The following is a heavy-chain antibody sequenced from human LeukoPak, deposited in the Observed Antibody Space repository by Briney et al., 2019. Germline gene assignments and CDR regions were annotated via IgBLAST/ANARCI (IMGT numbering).Heavy chain of an antibody. J-gene: IGHJ4*02. V-gene: IGHV3-23*01. CDR3: AKASPYYDILTGYYYYFDY. D-gene: IGHD3-9*01. CDR2: VSVSADST. Sequence: SGGSLRLSCAASGFTFSSNAMSWVRQAPGKGLEWVSAVSVSADSTYYADSVKGRFTISRDNSRNMMYLQMNSLRAEDTAVYYCAKASPYYDILTGYYYYFDYWGQGTLVTVSS. CDR1: GFTFSSNA.